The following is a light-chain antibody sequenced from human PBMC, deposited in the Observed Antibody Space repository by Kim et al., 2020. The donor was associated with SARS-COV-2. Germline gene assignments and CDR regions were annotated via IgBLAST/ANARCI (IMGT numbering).Light chain of an antibody. J-gene: IGKJ4*01. CDR1: QSIDTY. V-gene: IGKV3-11*01. CDR2: DTS. CDR3: QQRLHWPLT. Sequence: ESVLTQSPATLSLSPGERATLSCRASQSIDTYLAWYQQRPGQAPRLLIFDTSNRATGIPARFSGSGSGTDFTLTISSLEPEDFAVYYCQQRLHWPLTFGGGTKLEI.